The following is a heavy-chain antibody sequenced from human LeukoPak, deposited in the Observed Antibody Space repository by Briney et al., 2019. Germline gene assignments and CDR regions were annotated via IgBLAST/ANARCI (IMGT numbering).Heavy chain of an antibody. D-gene: IGHD1-26*01. V-gene: IGHV3-23*01. CDR1: GFTFNTYA. CDR3: ATGGSGSYYTY. J-gene: IGHJ4*02. CDR2: ISGGGGST. Sequence: GGSLRLSCAASGFTFNTYAMNWVRQAPGKGLEWVSTISGGGGSTYYADSVKGRFTISRDNSIYTLYLQMNSLRAEDTAVYYCATGGSGSYYTYWGQGTLVTVSS.